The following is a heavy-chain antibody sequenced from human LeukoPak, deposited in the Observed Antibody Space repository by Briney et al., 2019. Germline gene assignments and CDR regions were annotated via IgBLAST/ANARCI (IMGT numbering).Heavy chain of an antibody. V-gene: IGHV4-59*08. CDR3: ASTKRRDSYNYFDY. CDR2: IYYSGST. Sequence: SETLSLTCTVSGGSISSYYWSWIRQPPGKGLEWIGYIYYSGSTNYNPSLKSRVTISVDTSKNQFSLKLSSVTAADTAVYYCASTKRRDSYNYFDYWGQGTLVTVSS. CDR1: GGSISSYY. J-gene: IGHJ4*02. D-gene: IGHD5-24*01.